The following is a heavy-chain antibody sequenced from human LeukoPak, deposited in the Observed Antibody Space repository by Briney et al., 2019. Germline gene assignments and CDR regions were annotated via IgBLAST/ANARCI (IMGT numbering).Heavy chain of an antibody. J-gene: IGHJ5*01. CDR2: ISTYRGNT. V-gene: IGHV1-18*01. D-gene: IGHD3-10*01. CDR1: GYTFTNYG. Sequence: ASVKVSCKASGYTFTNYGITWVRQAPGQGLEWMGWISTYRGNTNYARNLQGRVTMTTDTYTTTAYMELRSLRSDDTGVYYCARGGVPNWLDSWGQGTLVTVSS. CDR3: ARGGVPNWLDS.